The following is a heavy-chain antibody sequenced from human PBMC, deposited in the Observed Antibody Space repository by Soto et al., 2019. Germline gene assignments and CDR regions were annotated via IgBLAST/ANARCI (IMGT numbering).Heavy chain of an antibody. CDR3: ARARYTTMVCWHYLDN. CDR1: GFIFHNYW. V-gene: IGHV3-7*03. J-gene: IGHJ4*02. D-gene: IGHD5-18*01. Sequence: GGSLRLSCTASGFIFHNYWMTWVRQAPGKGLEWVAHIRQDGSEKYYGDSVKGRFTISRDNAKSSLFLEMSGLRVEDTAIYFSARARYTTMVCWHYLDNWGQGIPVTVSS. CDR2: IRQDGSEK.